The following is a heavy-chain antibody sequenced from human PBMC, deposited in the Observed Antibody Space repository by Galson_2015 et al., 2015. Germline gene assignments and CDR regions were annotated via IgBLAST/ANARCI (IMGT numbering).Heavy chain of an antibody. Sequence: QSGAEVIKPGESLQISCKGSGYTFSNYWIGWVRQMPGKGLEWMGIIYPGDSDTRHSPSFQGQVPISADKSINTAFLQWSILEASDTAMYYCSRRGNTYGYSDYWGQGTLVTVSS. V-gene: IGHV5-51*01. D-gene: IGHD5-18*01. J-gene: IGHJ4*02. CDR1: GYTFSNYW. CDR3: SRRGNTYGYSDY. CDR2: IYPGDSDT.